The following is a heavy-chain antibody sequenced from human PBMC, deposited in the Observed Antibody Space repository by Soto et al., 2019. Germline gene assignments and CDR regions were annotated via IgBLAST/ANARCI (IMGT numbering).Heavy chain of an antibody. J-gene: IGHJ4*02. V-gene: IGHV3-9*01. D-gene: IGHD4-17*01. CDR3: AKDSGTSYGDYAGVDY. Sequence: SLKISCAASGFTFDDYAMHWVRQAPGKGLEWVSGISWNSGSIGYADSVKGRFTISRDNAKNSLYLQMNSLRAEDTALYYCAKDSGTSYGDYAGVDYWGQGTLVTVSS. CDR1: GFTFDDYA. CDR2: ISWNSGSI.